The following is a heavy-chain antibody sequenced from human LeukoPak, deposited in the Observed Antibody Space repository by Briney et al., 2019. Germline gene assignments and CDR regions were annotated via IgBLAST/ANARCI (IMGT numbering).Heavy chain of an antibody. V-gene: IGHV3-48*03. J-gene: IGHJ4*02. CDR2: ISSTGSAK. Sequence: PGGSLRLSCAASGFTFSSYDMNWVRQAPGKGLEWISFISSTGSAKYHSDSVKGRFTISRDNAKYSLYLQLTGLRAEDTAVYYCARQMVVTATLDYWGQGTLVTVSS. D-gene: IGHD2-15*01. CDR1: GFTFSSYD. CDR3: ARQMVVTATLDY.